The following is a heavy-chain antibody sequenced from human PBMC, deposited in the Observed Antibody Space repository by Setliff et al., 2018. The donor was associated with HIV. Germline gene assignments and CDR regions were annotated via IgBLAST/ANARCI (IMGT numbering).Heavy chain of an antibody. V-gene: IGHV4-4*08. CDR1: GDSSSNDY. CDR2: IHTSGTT. J-gene: IGHJ6*03. CDR3: ARDRRGYYYGSGSCYMDV. D-gene: IGHD3-10*01. Sequence: SETLSLTCTVSGDSSSNDYWTWVRQPPGKGLEWIGNIHTSGTTKYNPSLKSRVTISGDTSKNQFSLKLSSVTAADTAVYYCARDRRGYYYGSGSCYMDVWGTGTTVTVSS.